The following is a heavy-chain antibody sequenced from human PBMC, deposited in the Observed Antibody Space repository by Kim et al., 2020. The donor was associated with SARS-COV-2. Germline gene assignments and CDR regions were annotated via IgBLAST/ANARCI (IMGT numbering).Heavy chain of an antibody. CDR1: GGSISSSNW. V-gene: IGHV4-4*02. CDR2: IYHSGST. J-gene: IGHJ4*02. D-gene: IGHD3-10*01. CDR3: ARDSSGSGSYGGAFDY. Sequence: SETLSLTCAVSGGSISSSNWWSWVRQPPGKGLEWIGEIYHSGSTNYNPSLKSRVTISVDKSKNQFSLKLSSVTAADTAVYYCARDSSGSGSYGGAFDYWGQGTLVTVSS.